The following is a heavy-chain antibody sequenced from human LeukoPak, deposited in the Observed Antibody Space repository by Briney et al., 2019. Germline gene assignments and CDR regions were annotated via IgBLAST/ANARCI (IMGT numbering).Heavy chain of an antibody. J-gene: IGHJ3*02. CDR1: GYSFTSYW. Sequence: GESLKFSCKGSGYSFTSYWISWVRQMPGKGLEWMGRIDPSDSYTNYSPSFQGHVTISADKSISTAYLQWSSLKASDTAMYYCARGGDIVVVPAALTGAFDIWGQGTMVTVSS. D-gene: IGHD2-2*01. CDR2: IDPSDSYT. CDR3: ARGGDIVVVPAALTGAFDI. V-gene: IGHV5-10-1*01.